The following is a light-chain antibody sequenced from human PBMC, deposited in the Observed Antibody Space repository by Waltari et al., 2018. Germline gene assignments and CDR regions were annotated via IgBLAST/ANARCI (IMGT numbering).Light chain of an antibody. J-gene: IGLJ3*02. CDR2: QGT. Sequence: SFELTQPPSVSVSPGQTASITCSGDGLVDQYPCRYQQRSGQSPVLVISQGTKRPSGIPGRFAGSSSGNTATLIISGAQAIDEADYFCQAWDSRTAYILFGGGTKLTVL. CDR3: QAWDSRTAYIL. V-gene: IGLV3-1*01. CDR1: GLVDQY.